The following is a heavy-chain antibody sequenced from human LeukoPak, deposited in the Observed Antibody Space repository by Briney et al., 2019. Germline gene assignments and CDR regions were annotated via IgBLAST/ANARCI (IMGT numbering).Heavy chain of an antibody. Sequence: ASVKVSCKASGYTFTSYGISWVRQAPGQGLEWMGWISAYNGNTNYAQKLQGRVTMTTDTSTCTAYMKLRSLRSDDTAVYYCARDFRLGELSLYEYYFDYWGQGTLVTVSS. CDR3: ARDFRLGELSLYEYYFDY. J-gene: IGHJ4*02. D-gene: IGHD3-16*02. CDR1: GYTFTSYG. CDR2: ISAYNGNT. V-gene: IGHV1-18*04.